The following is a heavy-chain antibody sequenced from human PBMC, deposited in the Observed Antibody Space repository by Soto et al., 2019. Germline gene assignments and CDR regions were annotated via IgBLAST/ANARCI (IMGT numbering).Heavy chain of an antibody. D-gene: IGHD4-17*01. CDR1: GGSFSGYY. CDR3: ASLRRSTAAYYYYSYMAV. V-gene: IGHV4-34*01. CDR2: INHSGST. Sequence: SETLSLTCAVYGGSFSGYYWSWIRQPPGKGLEWIGEINHSGSTNYNPSLKSRVTISVDTSKNQFSLKLSSVTAADTAVYYCASLRRSTAAYYYYSYMAVWGKGTTVTVSS. J-gene: IGHJ6*03.